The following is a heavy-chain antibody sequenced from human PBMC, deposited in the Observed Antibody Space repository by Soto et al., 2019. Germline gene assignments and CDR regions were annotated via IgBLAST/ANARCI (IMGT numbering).Heavy chain of an antibody. J-gene: IGHJ4*02. V-gene: IGHV4-34*01. CDR2: INHSGST. CDR1: GGSFSGYY. CDR3: ASSILWWPPLAG. D-gene: IGHD2-21*01. Sequence: PSETLSLTCAVYGGSFSGYYWSWIRQPPGKGLEWIGEINHSGSTNYNPSLKSRVTISVDTSKNHFSLKLSSVTAADTAVYYCASSILWWPPLAGWGQGTLVTVSS.